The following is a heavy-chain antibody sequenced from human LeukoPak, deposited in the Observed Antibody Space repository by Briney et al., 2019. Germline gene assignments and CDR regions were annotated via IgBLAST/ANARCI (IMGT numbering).Heavy chain of an antibody. Sequence: GSLRLSCVASGFPFSSYWMTWVRQAPGKGLEWVANIKQDGSKKSYVDSVKGRFTISRDNAKNTVYLQMNNLRAEDTAVYYCVSLYEAYWGRGTLVTVSS. CDR1: GFPFSSYW. J-gene: IGHJ4*02. CDR3: VSLYEAY. D-gene: IGHD2/OR15-2a*01. V-gene: IGHV3-7*01. CDR2: IKQDGSKK.